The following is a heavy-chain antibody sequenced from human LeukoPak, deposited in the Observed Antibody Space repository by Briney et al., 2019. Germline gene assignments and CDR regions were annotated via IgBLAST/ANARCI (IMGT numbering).Heavy chain of an antibody. J-gene: IGHJ4*02. CDR3: ARDSGHYFNDDRSNN. V-gene: IGHV1-2*02. CDR2: INPNSGDT. Sequence: ASVKVSCKASGYFFTGYYMHWVRQAPGQGLEWMGWINPNSGDTNFAQKFQGRATMTRDTSINTAYMELTRLRSDDTAVYYCARDSGHYFNDDRSNNWGQGTLVTVSS. D-gene: IGHD3-22*01. CDR1: GYFFTGYY.